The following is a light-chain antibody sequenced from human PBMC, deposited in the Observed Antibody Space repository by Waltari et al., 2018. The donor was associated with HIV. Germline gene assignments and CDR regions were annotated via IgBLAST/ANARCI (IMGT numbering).Light chain of an antibody. CDR2: TNN. CDR3: AAWDDSLWV. Sequence: QSVLTPPPSASGTPGPRDTLSFSGSRPHIGSNCVYWYQQLPGTAPKLLIYTNNQRPSGVPDRFSGSKSGTSATLAISGLRSEDEADYYCAAWDDSLWVFGGGTKLTVL. V-gene: IGLV1-47*01. CDR1: RPHIGSNC. J-gene: IGLJ3*02.